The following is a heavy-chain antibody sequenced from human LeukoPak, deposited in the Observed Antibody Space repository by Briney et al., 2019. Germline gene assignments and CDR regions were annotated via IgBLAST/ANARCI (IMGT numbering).Heavy chain of an antibody. CDR2: INHSGST. D-gene: IGHD3-16*01. Sequence: SETLSLTCAVYGGSFSGYYWSWIRQPPGKGLEWIGEINHSGSTNYNPSLKSRVTMSVDTSKNQFSLKLSSVTAADTAVYYCARVQGVSYYYYYGMDVWGQGTTVTVSS. V-gene: IGHV4-34*01. J-gene: IGHJ6*02. CDR3: ARVQGVSYYYYYGMDV. CDR1: GGSFSGYY.